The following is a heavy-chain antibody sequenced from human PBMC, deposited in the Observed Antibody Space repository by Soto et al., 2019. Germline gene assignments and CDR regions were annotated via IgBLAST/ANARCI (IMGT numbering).Heavy chain of an antibody. CDR2: IDPSDSYT. CDR3: ASTTYCSGGSCYYYGMDV. CDR1: GYSFTSYW. V-gene: IGHV5-10-1*01. D-gene: IGHD2-15*01. J-gene: IGHJ6*02. Sequence: GESLKLSCTGSGYSFTSYWISWVRQMPGKGLEWMGRIDPSDSYTNYSPSFQGHVTISADKSISTAYLQWSSLKASDTAMYYCASTTYCSGGSCYYYGMDVWGQGTTVTVSS.